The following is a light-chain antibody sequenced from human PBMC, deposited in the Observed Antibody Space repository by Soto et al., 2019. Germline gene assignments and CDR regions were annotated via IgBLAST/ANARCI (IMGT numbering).Light chain of an antibody. CDR1: QDISTW. J-gene: IGKJ1*01. CDR2: AAS. V-gene: IGKV1D-16*01. CDR3: QQYNDYPRT. Sequence: DIQMTQSPSSVSASVGARVPITCRASQDISTWLAWYQQKPEKVPESLIFAASSLQSGVPSRFSGSGSGTDFTLTISSLQPEDFATYYCQQYNDYPRTFGQGTKVDNK.